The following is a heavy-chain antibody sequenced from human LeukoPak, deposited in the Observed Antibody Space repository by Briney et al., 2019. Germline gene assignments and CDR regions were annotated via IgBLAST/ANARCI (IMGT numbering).Heavy chain of an antibody. V-gene: IGHV3-74*01. Sequence: PGGSLRLSCAASGFTFSSYWMYWVRQAAGKGMVWVSRISSDGSTTSYADSVKGRFTISRDNAKNTLYLHMNSLRVEDTAVYYCASSVTAMGDVWGQGTMVTVSS. CDR3: ASSVTAMGDV. J-gene: IGHJ3*01. CDR2: ISSDGSTT. CDR1: GFTFSSYW. D-gene: IGHD2-21*02.